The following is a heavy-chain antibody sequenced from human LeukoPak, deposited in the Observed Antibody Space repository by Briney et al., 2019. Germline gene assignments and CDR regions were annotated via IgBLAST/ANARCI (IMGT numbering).Heavy chain of an antibody. Sequence: GASVKVSCKASGYTFSNFGISWVRQAPGQGLEWMGGIIPIFGTANYAQKFQGRVTITTDESTSTAYMELSSLRSEDTAVYYCARASLRYSSSWGFDPWGQGTLVTVSS. J-gene: IGHJ5*02. CDR1: GYTFSNFG. CDR2: IIPIFGTA. D-gene: IGHD6-13*01. CDR3: ARASLRYSSSWGFDP. V-gene: IGHV1-69*05.